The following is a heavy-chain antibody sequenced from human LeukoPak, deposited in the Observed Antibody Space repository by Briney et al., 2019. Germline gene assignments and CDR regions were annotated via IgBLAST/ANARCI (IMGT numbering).Heavy chain of an antibody. Sequence: GGSLRLSCAASGFTFSNYYMSWIRQAPGKGLEWVSYISSSGSTIYYADSVKGRFTISRDNAKNSLYLQMNSLRAEDTAVYYCARVRAVAAPIDYWGQGTLVTVSS. J-gene: IGHJ4*02. CDR2: ISSSGSTI. CDR1: GFTFSNYY. D-gene: IGHD6-19*01. CDR3: ARVRAVAAPIDY. V-gene: IGHV3-11*04.